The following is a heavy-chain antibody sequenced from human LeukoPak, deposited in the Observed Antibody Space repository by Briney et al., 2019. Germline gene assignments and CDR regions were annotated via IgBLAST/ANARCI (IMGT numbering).Heavy chain of an antibody. D-gene: IGHD5-24*01. Sequence: GGSLRLSCAASGFTFSSYAMSWVRQAPGKGLEWVSAISGSGGSTYYADSVKGRFTISRDNAKNSLYLQMNSLRAEDTALYYCAKVEDGYGSSHADYWGQGTLVTASS. CDR1: GFTFSSYA. V-gene: IGHV3-23*01. CDR2: ISGSGGST. J-gene: IGHJ4*02. CDR3: AKVEDGYGSSHADY.